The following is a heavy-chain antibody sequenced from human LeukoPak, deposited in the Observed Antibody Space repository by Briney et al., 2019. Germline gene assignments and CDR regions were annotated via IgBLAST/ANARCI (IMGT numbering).Heavy chain of an antibody. CDR2: IYYSGST. CDR3: ARAPYSSGWYYFDY. V-gene: IGHV4-59*01. Sequence: SETLSLTCTVSGGSLSSYYWSWIRQPPGKGLEWIGYIYYSGSTNYNPSLKSRVTISVDTSKNQFSLKLSSVTAADTAVYYCARAPYSSGWYYFDYWGQGTLVTVSS. D-gene: IGHD6-19*01. J-gene: IGHJ4*02. CDR1: GGSLSSYY.